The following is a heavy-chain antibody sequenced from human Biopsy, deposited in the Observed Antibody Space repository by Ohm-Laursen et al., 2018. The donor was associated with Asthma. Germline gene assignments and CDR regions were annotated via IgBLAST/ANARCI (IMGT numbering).Heavy chain of an antibody. CDR2: IWYDGSNK. CDR3: AKGEWELLEANFDY. Sequence: SLRLSCTASGFTFSSYGMHWVRQAPGKGLEWVAVIWYDGSNKYYADSVKGRFTISRDNAKNSLYLQMNSLRAEDTALYYCAKGEWELLEANFDYWGQGTLVTVSS. V-gene: IGHV3-33*03. CDR1: GFTFSSYG. J-gene: IGHJ4*02. D-gene: IGHD1-26*01.